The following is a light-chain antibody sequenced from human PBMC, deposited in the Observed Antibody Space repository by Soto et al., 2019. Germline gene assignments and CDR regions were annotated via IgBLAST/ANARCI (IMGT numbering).Light chain of an antibody. CDR1: QSVSRY. CDR3: QQRSNWPRT. Sequence: EVVLTQSPASLSLSPGDRATLSCRASQSVSRYLAWYQQKPGQAPRLVIYDASKRATGIPARFSGSGSGTGFTLTVSRLEPEDFAVYYCQQRSNWPRTFGQGTKVEIK. J-gene: IGKJ1*01. V-gene: IGKV3-11*01. CDR2: DAS.